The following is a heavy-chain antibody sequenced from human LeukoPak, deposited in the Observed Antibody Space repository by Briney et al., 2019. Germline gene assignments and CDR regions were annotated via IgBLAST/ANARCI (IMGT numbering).Heavy chain of an antibody. J-gene: IGHJ4*02. V-gene: IGHV1-69*05. CDR3: ARSVYYYDSSGSFDY. CDR2: IIPIFGTA. CDR1: GGTFSSYA. Sequence: SSVKVSCKASGGTFSSYASSWVRQAPGQGLEWMGGIIPIFGTANYAQKFQGRVTITTDESTSTAYMELSSLRSEDTAVYYCARSVYYYDSSGSFDYWGQGTLVTVSS. D-gene: IGHD3-22*01.